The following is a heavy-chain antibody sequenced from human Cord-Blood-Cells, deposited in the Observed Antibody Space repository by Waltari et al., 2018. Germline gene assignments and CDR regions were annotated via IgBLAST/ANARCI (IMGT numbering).Heavy chain of an antibody. CDR1: GGTFSSYA. CDR2: IIPIFGTA. Sequence: QVQLVQSGAEVKKPGSSVKVSCKASGGTFSSYAISWVRQAPGQGLERMGVIIPIFGTANYAQKFQGRVTITADESTSTAYMELSSLRSEDTAVYYCARTAVDGSGSYYFDYWGQGTLVTVSS. J-gene: IGHJ4*02. V-gene: IGHV1-69*01. D-gene: IGHD3-10*01. CDR3: ARTAVDGSGSYYFDY.